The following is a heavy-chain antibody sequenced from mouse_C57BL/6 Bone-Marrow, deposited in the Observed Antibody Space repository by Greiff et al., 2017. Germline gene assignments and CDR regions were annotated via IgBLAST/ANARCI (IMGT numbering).Heavy chain of an antibody. CDR1: GYTFTSYW. CDR3: ASPYPFDV. J-gene: IGHJ1*03. V-gene: IGHV1-50*01. Sequence: QVQLKQPGAELVKPGASVKLSCKASGYTFTSYWMQWVKQRPGQGLEWIGEIDPSDSYTNYNQKFKGKATLTVDTSSSTAYMQLSSLTSEDSAVYYCASPYPFDVWGTGTTVTVSS. CDR2: IDPSDSYT.